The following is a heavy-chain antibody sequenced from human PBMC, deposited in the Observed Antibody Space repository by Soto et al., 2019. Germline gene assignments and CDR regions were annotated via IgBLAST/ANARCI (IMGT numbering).Heavy chain of an antibody. D-gene: IGHD3-10*01. CDR1: GYTFTSYG. CDR2: INVYNGNT. V-gene: IGHV1-18*03. J-gene: IGHJ5*02. CDR3: ARDIFEEGFGESNWLDP. Sequence: QVQLVQSGAEVKRPGASVKVSCKASGYTFTSYGISWVRQAPGQGLEWMGWINVYNGNTNYAQKFQGRVTMTTDTSTSTAYMELRSLRSDDMAVYYCARDIFEEGFGESNWLDPWGQGTLVTVSS.